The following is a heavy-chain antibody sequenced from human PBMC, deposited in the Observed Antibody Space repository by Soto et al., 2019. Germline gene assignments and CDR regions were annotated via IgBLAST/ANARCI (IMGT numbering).Heavy chain of an antibody. CDR3: ARVVEGTVGITTVDY. CDR1: GGSISSSY. J-gene: IGHJ4*02. Sequence: SETLSLTCTVSGGSISSSYWSWIRQPAGKGLEWIGRIYTSGSTNYNPSLKSRVTMSVDTSKNQFSLQLSSVTAADTAVYYCARVVEGTVGITTVDYWGQGALVTVSS. CDR2: IYTSGST. D-gene: IGHD1-26*01. V-gene: IGHV4-4*07.